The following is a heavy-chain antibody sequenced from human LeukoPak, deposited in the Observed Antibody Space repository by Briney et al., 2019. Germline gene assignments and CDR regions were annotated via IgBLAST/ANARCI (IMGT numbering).Heavy chain of an antibody. Sequence: GASVKVSCKASGYTFTSDYMHWVRQAPGQGLEWMGRIIPILGIANYAQKFQGRVTITADKSTSTAYMELSSLRSEDTAVYYCARLLQYYYDSLPWDWGQGTLVTVSS. V-gene: IGHV1-69*02. D-gene: IGHD3-22*01. CDR1: GYTFTSDY. CDR2: IIPILGIA. CDR3: ARLLQYYYDSLPWD. J-gene: IGHJ4*02.